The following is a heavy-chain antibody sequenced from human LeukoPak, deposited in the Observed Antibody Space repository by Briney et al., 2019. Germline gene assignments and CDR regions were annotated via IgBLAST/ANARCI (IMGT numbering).Heavy chain of an antibody. V-gene: IGHV1-8*01. CDR1: GYTFTSYD. Sequence: ASVKVSCKAPGYTFTSYDINWVRQTTGQGLEWMGWMNPNSGNTGYAQKFQGRVTMTRNTSISTAYMELSSLRSEDTAVYYCARVVYYYYYMDVWGKGTTVTVSS. D-gene: IGHD2-15*01. J-gene: IGHJ6*03. CDR3: ARVVYYYYYMDV. CDR2: MNPNSGNT.